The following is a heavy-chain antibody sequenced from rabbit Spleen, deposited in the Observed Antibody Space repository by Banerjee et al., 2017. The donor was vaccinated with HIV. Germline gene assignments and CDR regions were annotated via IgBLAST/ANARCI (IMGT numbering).Heavy chain of an antibody. Sequence: QEQLEESGGGLVQPEGSLTLTCTASGFSFSSSWFMCWVRQAPGKGLEWIACIYTGSSGNTWYANWVNGRFTISKSSTTTVTLQMTSLTAADTATYFCARGVYSWAFTRLDLWGPGTLVTVS. CDR3: ARGVYSWAFTRLDL. CDR2: IYTGSSGNT. J-gene: IGHJ6*01. D-gene: IGHD6-1*01. CDR1: GFSFSSSWF. V-gene: IGHV1S45*01.